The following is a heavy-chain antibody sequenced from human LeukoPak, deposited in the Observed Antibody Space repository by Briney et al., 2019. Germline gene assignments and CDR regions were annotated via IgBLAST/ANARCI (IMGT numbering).Heavy chain of an antibody. D-gene: IGHD3-10*01. CDR2: IYPGDSDT. V-gene: IGHV5-51*01. J-gene: IGHJ4*02. CDR3: ARHGLRMYYGLGDY. CDR1: GYSFTSYW. Sequence: GESLKISCKGSGYSFTSYWIGWVRQMPGKGQERMGIIYPGDSDTRYSPSFQGQVTISADKSISTAYLQWSSLKASGTAMYYCARHGLRMYYGLGDYWGQGTLVTVSS.